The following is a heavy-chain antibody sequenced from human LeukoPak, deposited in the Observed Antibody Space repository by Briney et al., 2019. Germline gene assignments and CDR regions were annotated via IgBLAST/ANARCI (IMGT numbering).Heavy chain of an antibody. CDR2: IGIDENIK. V-gene: IGHV3-30*02. J-gene: IGHJ4*02. CDR1: GFTFSSYG. D-gene: IGHD3-10*01. CDR3: ARDSARGGASSGDFDS. Sequence: PGGSLRLSCAASGFTFSSYGMHWVRQAPDKGLEWVTFIGIDENIKYYRDSVKGRFTISRDTSKNTVSLQMKSLTADDTALYYCARDSARGGASSGDFDSWGQGTLVTVSS.